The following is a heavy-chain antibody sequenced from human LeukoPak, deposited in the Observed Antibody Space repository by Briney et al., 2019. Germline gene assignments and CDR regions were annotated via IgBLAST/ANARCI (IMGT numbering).Heavy chain of an antibody. D-gene: IGHD1-26*01. CDR1: GFTFRSHG. CDR2: IWYDGSNK. Sequence: PGTSLRLSCAASGFTFRSHGMHWVRQAPGKGLGWVAFIWYDGSNKYYTDSVKGRFTISRDNSKNTLHLQMNSLRAEDTAVYYCAGDRATSYFDYWGQGALVTISS. J-gene: IGHJ4*02. CDR3: AGDRATSYFDY. V-gene: IGHV3-33*01.